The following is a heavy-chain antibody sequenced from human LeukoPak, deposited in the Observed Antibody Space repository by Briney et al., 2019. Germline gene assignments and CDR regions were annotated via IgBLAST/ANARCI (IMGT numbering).Heavy chain of an antibody. D-gene: IGHD4-4*01. Sequence: GGSLRLSCAASGFTFSSYSMNWVRQAPGKGLEWVSYISSSSSTLYYADSVKGRFTISRDNAKNSLYLQMNSLRAEDTAVYYCARVRGLTTVTTSYWGQGTLVTVSS. CDR1: GFTFSSYS. CDR3: ARVRGLTTVTTSY. J-gene: IGHJ4*02. V-gene: IGHV3-48*01. CDR2: ISSSSSTL.